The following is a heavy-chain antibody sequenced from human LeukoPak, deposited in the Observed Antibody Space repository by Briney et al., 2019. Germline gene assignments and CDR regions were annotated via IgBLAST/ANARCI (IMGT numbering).Heavy chain of an antibody. Sequence: GGSLGLSCAASGFTVSSNYMSWVRQAPGKGLEWVSVIYSGGSTYYADSVKGRFTISRDNSKNTLYLQMNSLRAEDTAVYYCARAQWLVAAFDYWGQGTLVTVSS. J-gene: IGHJ4*02. CDR2: IYSGGST. V-gene: IGHV3-53*01. D-gene: IGHD6-19*01. CDR1: GFTVSSNY. CDR3: ARAQWLVAAFDY.